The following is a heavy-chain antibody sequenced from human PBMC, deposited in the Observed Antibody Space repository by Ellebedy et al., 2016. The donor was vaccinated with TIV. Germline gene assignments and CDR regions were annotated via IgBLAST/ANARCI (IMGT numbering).Heavy chain of an antibody. CDR3: ATFHDFWSGKEYFQE. V-gene: IGHV4-59*02. CDR1: GVSVRSTY. Sequence: MPGGSLRLSCTVSGVSVRSTYWSWIRQSPGKGLEFIGYFYSSGSSSYNPSLKSRVTISVDTSKNQVSLKLSAVTAPDTAVYYCATFHDFWSGKEYFQEWGQGTLVSVSS. J-gene: IGHJ1*01. CDR2: FYSSGSS. D-gene: IGHD3-3*01.